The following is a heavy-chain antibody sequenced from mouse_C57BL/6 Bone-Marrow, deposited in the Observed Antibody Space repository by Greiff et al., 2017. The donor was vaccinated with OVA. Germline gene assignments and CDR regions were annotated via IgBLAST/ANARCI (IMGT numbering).Heavy chain of an antibody. D-gene: IGHD1-1*02. CDR3: ARGRGYGYYLDY. CDR1: GYTFTSYW. V-gene: IGHV1-59*01. Sequence: QVQLQQPGAELVRPGTSVKLSCKASGYTFTSYWMHWVKQRPGQGLEWIGVIDPSDSYTNYNQKFKGKATLTVDTSSSTAYMQLSSLTSEDSAIYYCARGRGYGYYLDYWGQGTTLTVSS. CDR2: IDPSDSYT. J-gene: IGHJ2*01.